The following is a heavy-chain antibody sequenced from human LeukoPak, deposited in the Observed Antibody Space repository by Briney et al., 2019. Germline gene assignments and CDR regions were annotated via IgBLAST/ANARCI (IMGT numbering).Heavy chain of an antibody. J-gene: IGHJ5*01. D-gene: IGHD5-18*01. Sequence: GGSLRLSCAASGFNFNDFYMSWIRQAPGKGLEWISYISGSGTTIYYADSVKGRFTISRDNAKNSLDLQMSSLRPEDTALYYCVKDKRRDGYTYGVYDSWGQGTLITVSS. CDR1: GFNFNDFY. V-gene: IGHV3-11*01. CDR3: VKDKRRDGYTYGVYDS. CDR2: ISGSGTTI.